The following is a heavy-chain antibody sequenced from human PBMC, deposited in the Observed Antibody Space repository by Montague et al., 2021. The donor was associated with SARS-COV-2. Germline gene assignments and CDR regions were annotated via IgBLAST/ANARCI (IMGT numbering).Heavy chain of an antibody. V-gene: IGHV4-59*01. CDR2: SYYSWST. J-gene: IGHJ4*02. CDR3: ARGFDY. CDR1: GGSISSYY. Sequence: SETLSLTCTVSGGSISSYYWSWIRQPQGKGLEWVGYSYYSWSTNYNPSLKSRVTRSVDTSKNQFSLKLSSVTAADTAVYYCARGFDYWGQGTLVTVSS.